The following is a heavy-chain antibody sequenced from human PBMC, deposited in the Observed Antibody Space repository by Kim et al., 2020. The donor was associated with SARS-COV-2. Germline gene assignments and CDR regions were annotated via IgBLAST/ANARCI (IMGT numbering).Heavy chain of an antibody. Sequence: GGSLRLSCAASGFTFDDYTMHWVRQAPGKGLEWVSLINWDGGSTYYADSVKGRFTISRDNSKNSLYLQMNSLRTEDTALYYCAKDRGIAVAGTGYFQHWGQGTLVTVSS. J-gene: IGHJ1*01. V-gene: IGHV3-43*01. CDR1: GFTFDDYT. CDR3: AKDRGIAVAGTGYFQH. D-gene: IGHD6-19*01. CDR2: INWDGGST.